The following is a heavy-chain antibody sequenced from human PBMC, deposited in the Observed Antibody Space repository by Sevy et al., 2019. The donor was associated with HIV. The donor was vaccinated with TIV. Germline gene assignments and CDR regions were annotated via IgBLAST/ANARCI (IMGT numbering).Heavy chain of an antibody. V-gene: IGHV3-30*04. Sequence: GGSLRLSCAASGFTFSTYAMHWVRQAPGKGLEWVAVISYDGSNTYYADSVKGRLTISRDSSKNTLYLRMNSLRAEDTAVYFCARDGGYESRGYDLSNYWGQGTLVTVSS. D-gene: IGHD3-22*01. CDR1: GFTFSTYA. CDR3: ARDGGYESRGYDLSNY. J-gene: IGHJ4*02. CDR2: ISYDGSNT.